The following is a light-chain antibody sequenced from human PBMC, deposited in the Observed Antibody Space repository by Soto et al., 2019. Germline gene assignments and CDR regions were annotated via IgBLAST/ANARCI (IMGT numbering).Light chain of an antibody. CDR3: QSFDSSLSNSWV. V-gene: IGLV1-40*01. Sequence: QSVLTQPPSVSGAPGQRITISCTGSNSNIGTRYDVHWYQQLPGTAPKLLIYANTNRPSGVPDRFSGSKSGASASLAITGLQAEDEADYYCQSFDSSLSNSWVFGGGTKLTVL. J-gene: IGLJ3*02. CDR1: NSNIGTRYD. CDR2: ANT.